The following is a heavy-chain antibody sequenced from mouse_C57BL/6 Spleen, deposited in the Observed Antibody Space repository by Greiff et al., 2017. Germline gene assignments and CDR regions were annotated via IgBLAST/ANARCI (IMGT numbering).Heavy chain of an antibody. V-gene: IGHV2-2*01. Sequence: VMLVESGPGLVQPSQSLSITCTVTGFSLTSYGVQWVRQSPGKGLEWLGVIWSGGSTDYNGAFISRLSISKDNSNGQVFFKMNSLQADDTAIYYCARNLRGRAYDYAMDYWGQGTSVTVSS. CDR3: ARNLRGRAYDYAMDY. CDR1: GFSLTSYG. D-gene: IGHD6-5*01. J-gene: IGHJ4*01. CDR2: IWSGGST.